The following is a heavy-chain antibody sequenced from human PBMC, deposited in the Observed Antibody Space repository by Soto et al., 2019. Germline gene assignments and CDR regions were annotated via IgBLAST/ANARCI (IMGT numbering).Heavy chain of an antibody. CDR1: GGSLSGYY. J-gene: IGHJ3*02. CDR3: AGARRYHAFEI. CDR2: INHSGST. V-gene: IGHV4-34*01. D-gene: IGHD2-15*01. Sequence: SETMSLTCAVYGGSLSGYYWSWIRQPPGKGLEWIGEINHSGSTNYNPSLKSRVTISVDTSKDQFSLKLSSVTAADTAVYYCAGARRYHAFEIWGKGTMGT.